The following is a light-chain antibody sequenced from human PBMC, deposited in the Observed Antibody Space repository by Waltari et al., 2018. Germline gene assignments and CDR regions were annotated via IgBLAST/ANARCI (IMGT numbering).Light chain of an antibody. Sequence: QSALTQPASVSGSPGQSITISCTGTSSDVGVYNYVSWYQQHPGKAPKLMISEVSNRPSGVSHRFSGSKSGNTASLTISGLQAEDEADYYCSSYTSTNTYVIFGGGTKLSVL. CDR1: SSDVGVYNY. V-gene: IGLV2-14*01. CDR3: SSYTSTNTYVI. J-gene: IGLJ2*01. CDR2: EVS.